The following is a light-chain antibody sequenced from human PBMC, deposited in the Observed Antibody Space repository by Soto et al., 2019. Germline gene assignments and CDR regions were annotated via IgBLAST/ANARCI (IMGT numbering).Light chain of an antibody. V-gene: IGLV2-23*03. CDR1: SSDVGSYNL. CDR2: EGS. J-gene: IGLJ2*01. Sequence: QSALTQPASVSGSPGQSITISCTGTSSDVGSYNLVSWYQQHPGKAPKLMIYEGSKRPSGVSNRFSGSKSGNTASLTISGLQAEDEADYYCCSYAGSSTFGFGGETQLTVL. CDR3: CSYAGSSTFG.